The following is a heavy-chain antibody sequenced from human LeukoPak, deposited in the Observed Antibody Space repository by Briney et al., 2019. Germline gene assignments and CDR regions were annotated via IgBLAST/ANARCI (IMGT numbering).Heavy chain of an antibody. V-gene: IGHV3-23*01. CDR3: ATPTTYFHDSSAFD. Sequence: GGSLRLSCAASGLTLSSYTMSWVRQAPGKGLEWVSSISGGEGYTYYADSVKGQFTISRDNSENTLYLQMSSLRAEDTAVYYCATPTTYFHDSSAFDWGQGTLVTVSS. CDR2: ISGGEGYT. D-gene: IGHD3-22*01. CDR1: GLTLSSYT. J-gene: IGHJ4*02.